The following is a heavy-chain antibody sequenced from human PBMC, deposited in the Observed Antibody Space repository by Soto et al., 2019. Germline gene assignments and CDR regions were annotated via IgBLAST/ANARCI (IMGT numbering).Heavy chain of an antibody. CDR3: ARGGGYYDSSGSLDFDY. D-gene: IGHD3-22*01. J-gene: IGHJ4*02. CDR1: GGSISSYY. CDR2: IYYSGST. V-gene: IGHV4-59*01. Sequence: SETLSLTCTVSGGSISSYYWSWIRQPPGKGLEWIGYIYYSGSTNYNPSLKSRVTISVDTSKNQFSLKLSSVTAADTAVYYCARGGGYYDSSGSLDFDYWGQGTLVTVSS.